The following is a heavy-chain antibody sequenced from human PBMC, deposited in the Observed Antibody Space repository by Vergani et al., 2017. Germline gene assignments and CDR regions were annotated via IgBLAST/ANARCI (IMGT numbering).Heavy chain of an antibody. D-gene: IGHD2-2*01. Sequence: QLQLQESGPGLVKPSETLSLTCTVSGGSISSSSYYWGWIRQPPGKGLEWIGTIYYSGSTYYNPSLKSRVTISVDTSKNQFSLKLSSVTAADTAVYYCAKAGIVVPAAITGIRAYYYYYMDVWGKXP. CDR3: AKAGIVVPAAITGIRAYYYYYMDV. CDR1: GGSISSSSYY. J-gene: IGHJ6*03. V-gene: IGHV4-39*01. CDR2: IYYSGST.